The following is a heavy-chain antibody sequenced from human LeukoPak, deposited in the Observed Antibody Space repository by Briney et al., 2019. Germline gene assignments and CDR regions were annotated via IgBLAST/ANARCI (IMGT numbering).Heavy chain of an antibody. CDR2: ISSSSSTI. Sequence: GGSLRLSCAASGFTFSTYSMNWVRQAPGKGLDWVSYISSSSSTIYYADSVKGRFTISRDNSRSTLYLQMNSLRPEDTAIYYCAREGYYGSGSPPSLYFDYWGQGTLVTVSS. CDR1: GFTFSTYS. J-gene: IGHJ4*02. D-gene: IGHD3-10*01. CDR3: AREGYYGSGSPPSLYFDY. V-gene: IGHV3-48*01.